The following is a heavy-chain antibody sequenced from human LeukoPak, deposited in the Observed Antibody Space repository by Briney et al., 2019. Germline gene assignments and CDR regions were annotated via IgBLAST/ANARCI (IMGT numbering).Heavy chain of an antibody. V-gene: IGHV5-51*01. J-gene: IGHJ4*02. CDR3: ARHRYSGSDTQGFDY. Sequence: GECLKISCKGSGYSFTSYWIAWVRHMPGKGLGWMGIVYPSNSETRYSPSFQGQVNISADKSISTGYLQWSSLKASDTAMYFCARHRYSGSDTQGFDYWGQGTLVTVSS. CDR1: GYSFTSYW. CDR2: VYPSNSET. D-gene: IGHD5-12*01.